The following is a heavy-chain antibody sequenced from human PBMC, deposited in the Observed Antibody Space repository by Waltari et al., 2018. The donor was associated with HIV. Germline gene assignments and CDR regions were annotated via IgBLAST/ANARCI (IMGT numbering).Heavy chain of an antibody. Sequence: QVQLQQWGAGLLKPSETLSLTCAVYGGSFSGYYWSWIRQPPGKGLEWIGEINHSGSTNYNPSLKRRVTISVDTSKNQFSLKLSSVTAADTAVYYCARGAPPYYDSSGTLDYWGQGTLVTVSS. CDR1: GGSFSGYY. CDR2: INHSGST. J-gene: IGHJ4*02. CDR3: ARGAPPYYDSSGTLDY. V-gene: IGHV4-34*01. D-gene: IGHD3-22*01.